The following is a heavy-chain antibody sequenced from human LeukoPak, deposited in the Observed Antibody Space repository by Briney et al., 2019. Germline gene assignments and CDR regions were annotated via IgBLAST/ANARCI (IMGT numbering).Heavy chain of an antibody. CDR2: IYSGGST. V-gene: IGHV3-53*05. Sequence: GGSLRLSCAASGFTVSSNYMSWVRQAPGKGLEWVSVIYSGGSTYYADSVKGRFTISRDNSKNSLYLQMNSLRTEDTALYYCAKSSGITMVRGVDFDYWGQGTLVTVSS. CDR1: GFTVSSNY. D-gene: IGHD3-10*01. J-gene: IGHJ4*02. CDR3: AKSSGITMVRGVDFDY.